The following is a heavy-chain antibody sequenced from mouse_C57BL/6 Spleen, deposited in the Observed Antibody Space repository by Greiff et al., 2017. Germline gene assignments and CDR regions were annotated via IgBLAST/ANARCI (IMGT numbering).Heavy chain of an antibody. CDR2: IYPGSGNT. CDR3: AKVGGSSLYFDV. D-gene: IGHD1-1*01. V-gene: IGHV1-76*01. CDR1: GYTFTDYY. J-gene: IGHJ1*03. Sequence: QVHVKQSGAELVRPGASVKLSCKASGYTFTDYYINWVKQRPGQGLEWIARIYPGSGNTYYNEKFKGKATLTAEKSSSTAYMQLSSLTSEDSAVYFCAKVGGSSLYFDVWGTGTTVTVSS.